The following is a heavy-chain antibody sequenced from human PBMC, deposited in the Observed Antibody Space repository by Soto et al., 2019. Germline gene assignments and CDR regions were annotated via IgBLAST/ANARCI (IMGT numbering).Heavy chain of an antibody. J-gene: IGHJ6*03. D-gene: IGHD3-3*01. V-gene: IGHV4-59*01. CDR2: IYYSGST. CDR3: ARVYQDFYYYYYMDV. Sequence: RLRQPPGKGLEWIGYIYYSGSTNYNPSLKSRVTISVDTSKNQFSLKLSSVTAADTAVYYCARVYQDFYYYYYMDVWGKGTTVT.